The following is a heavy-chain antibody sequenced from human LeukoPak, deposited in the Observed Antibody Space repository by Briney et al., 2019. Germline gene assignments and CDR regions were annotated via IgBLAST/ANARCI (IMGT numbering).Heavy chain of an antibody. D-gene: IGHD4-17*01. CDR3: ARGYGDYVPTDY. CDR1: GYTFTGYY. J-gene: IGHJ4*02. Sequence: GASVKVSCKASGYTFTGYYMHWVRQAPGQGLEWMGIINPSGGSTSYAQKFQGRVTMTRDTSTSTVYMELSSLRSEDMDVYYCARGYGDYVPTDYWGQGTLVTVSS. CDR2: INPSGGST. V-gene: IGHV1-46*01.